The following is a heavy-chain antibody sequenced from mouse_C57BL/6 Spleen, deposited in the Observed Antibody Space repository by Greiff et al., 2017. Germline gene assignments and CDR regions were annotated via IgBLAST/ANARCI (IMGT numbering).Heavy chain of an antibody. D-gene: IGHD1-1*02. J-gene: IGHJ2*01. V-gene: IGHV1-53*01. CDR3: AREMVENYFDY. CDR2: IIPSNGGN. CDR1: GYTFTSYW. Sequence: QVQLQQSGTELVKPGASVTLSCKASGYTFTSYWMHWVKQRPGQGLEWIGNIIPSNGGNTKNEKFKSKATLPVDKSSSTAYMQLSSLTSEDSAVYYCAREMVENYFDYWGQGTTLTVSS.